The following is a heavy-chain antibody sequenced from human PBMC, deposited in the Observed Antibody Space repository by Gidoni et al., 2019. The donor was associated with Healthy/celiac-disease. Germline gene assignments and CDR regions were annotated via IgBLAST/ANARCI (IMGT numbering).Heavy chain of an antibody. J-gene: IGHJ4*02. D-gene: IGHD3-16*02. CDR1: GGTFSSYA. CDR2: IIPIFGTA. Sequence: QVQLVQSGAEVKKPGSSVKVSCKASGGTFSSYAISWVRQAPGQGLEWMGGIIPIFGTANYAQKFQGRVTITADESTSTAYMELSSLRSEDTAVYYCARDNEGSYRPGELYYFDYWGQGTLVTVSS. CDR3: ARDNEGSYRPGELYYFDY. V-gene: IGHV1-69*01.